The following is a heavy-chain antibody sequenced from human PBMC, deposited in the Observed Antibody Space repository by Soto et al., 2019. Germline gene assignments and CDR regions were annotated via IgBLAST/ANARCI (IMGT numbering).Heavy chain of an antibody. CDR3: AKDLQSSYYYTSGNYFSYYFDY. CDR1: GFTFSDYA. V-gene: IGHV3-23*01. Sequence: PGGSLRLSCAASGFTFSDYAMSWVRQAPGKGLEWVSGISGSGYNTSYTDSVKGRFTISRDNSKNTLYLQMSSLRAEDTAVYYCAKDLQSSYYYTSGNYFSYYFDYWGQGTLVTVSS. D-gene: IGHD3-10*01. J-gene: IGHJ4*02. CDR2: ISGSGYNT.